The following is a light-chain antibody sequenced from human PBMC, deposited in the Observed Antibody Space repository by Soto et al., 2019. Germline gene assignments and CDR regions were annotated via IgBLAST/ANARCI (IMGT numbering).Light chain of an antibody. J-gene: IGKJ3*01. CDR2: GAS. V-gene: IGKV3-20*01. Sequence: EIVLTQSPGTLSLSPGERATLSCRASQSVSRSYLAWYQQKPGQAPRLLIYGASSRATGIPDRFSGSGSGTDFTLTISTLEPEDFAVYYCQQYDNSPLFGPGTKVEIK. CDR1: QSVSRSY. CDR3: QQYDNSPL.